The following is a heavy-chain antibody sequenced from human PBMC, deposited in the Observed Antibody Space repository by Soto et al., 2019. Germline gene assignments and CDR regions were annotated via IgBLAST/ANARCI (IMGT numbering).Heavy chain of an antibody. CDR3: AKDIGVGGADIFDF. D-gene: IGHD1-26*01. CDR1: GFTFDDYA. CDR2: ISWNSGSV. J-gene: IGHJ4*02. Sequence: SLRLSCVASGFTFDDYAMNWVRQAPGKGLEWVSGISWNSGSVAYADSVKGRFTVSRDNAKNSLYLQMNSLRAEDTAFYYCAKDIGVGGADIFDFRGRGTLVTVSS. V-gene: IGHV3-9*01.